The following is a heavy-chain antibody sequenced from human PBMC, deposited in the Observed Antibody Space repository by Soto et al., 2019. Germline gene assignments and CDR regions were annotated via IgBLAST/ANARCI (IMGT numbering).Heavy chain of an antibody. V-gene: IGHV2-5*01. J-gene: IGHJ5*02. CDR1: GFSLSTSGVG. Sequence: SGPTLVKPTQTLTLTCTFSGFSLSTSGVGVGWIRQPPGKALEWLALIYWNDDKRYSPSLKSRLTITKDTSKNQVVLTMTNMDPVDTATYYCAHRQVGATEGGWFDPWGQGTLVTVSS. CDR3: AHRQVGATEGGWFDP. D-gene: IGHD1-26*01. CDR2: IYWNDDK.